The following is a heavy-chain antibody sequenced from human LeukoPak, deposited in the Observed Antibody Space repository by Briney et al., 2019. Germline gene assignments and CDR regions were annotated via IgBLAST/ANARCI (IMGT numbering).Heavy chain of an antibody. Sequence: GGSLRLSCAASGFTFSGSAMHWVRQASGKGLEWVGRIRSKANSYATAYAASVKGRFTISRDDSKNTAYLQMNSLNTEDTAVYYCTRQSGYGVYYYYYYMDVWGKGTTVTVSS. V-gene: IGHV3-73*01. CDR3: TRQSGYGVYYYYYYMDV. CDR1: GFTFSGSA. CDR2: IRSKANSYAT. J-gene: IGHJ6*03. D-gene: IGHD5-12*01.